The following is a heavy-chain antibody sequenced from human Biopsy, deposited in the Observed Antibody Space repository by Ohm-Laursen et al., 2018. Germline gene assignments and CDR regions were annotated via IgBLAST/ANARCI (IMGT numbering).Heavy chain of an antibody. Sequence: ASVKASCKASGAIFSNYAITWVRQAPGQGLEWMGGIIPLFGAPNYAQKFQGRLTITADESKSTTYMELSSLRSEDTAVYYCARLAQIYGDSPFDPWGQGTLVTVSS. CDR2: IIPLFGAP. CDR3: ARLAQIYGDSPFDP. D-gene: IGHD4-17*01. V-gene: IGHV1-69*13. J-gene: IGHJ5*02. CDR1: GAIFSNYA.